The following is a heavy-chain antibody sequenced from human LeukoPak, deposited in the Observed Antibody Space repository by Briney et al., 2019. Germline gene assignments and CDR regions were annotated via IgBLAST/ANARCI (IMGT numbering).Heavy chain of an antibody. CDR1: VFALSTYG. J-gene: IGHJ3*02. CDR3: ARVNKIPPDAFDI. CDR2: IKQDGSEK. V-gene: IGHV3-7*01. D-gene: IGHD1/OR15-1a*01. Sequence: GGSLRLSFAASVFALSTYGITWVARAPGKGGGGWANIKQDGSEKYSVDSGKGRFAISRDNAKTSLYLQMNSLRAEDPAVYYCARVNKIPPDAFDISGPRTMVTASS.